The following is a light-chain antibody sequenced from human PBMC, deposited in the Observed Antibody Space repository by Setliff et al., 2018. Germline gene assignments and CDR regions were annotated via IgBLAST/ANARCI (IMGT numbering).Light chain of an antibody. CDR1: SSDVGDSYNY. CDR2: DVT. CDR3: SSYRSSSTLVV. J-gene: IGLJ2*01. V-gene: IGLV2-14*03. Sequence: GTSSDVGDSYNYVSWYQHYPGKAPKLMIYDVTNRPSGISNRFSGSKSGNTASLTISGLQAEDEALYYCSSYRSSSTLVVFGGGTKVTVL.